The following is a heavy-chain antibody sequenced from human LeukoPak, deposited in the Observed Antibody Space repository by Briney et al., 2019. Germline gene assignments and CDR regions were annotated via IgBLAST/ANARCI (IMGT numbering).Heavy chain of an antibody. J-gene: IGHJ5*01. CDR3: ARGVVVAATYNWFDS. CDR2: INPNSGGT. CDR1: GYTFTGYY. D-gene: IGHD2-15*01. V-gene: IGHV1-2*02. Sequence: ASVKVSCKASGYTFTGYYMHWVRQAPGQGLEWMGWINPNSGGTNYAQKVQGRVTMTTDTSTRTAYMELRSLRSDDTAVYYCARGVVVAATYNWFDSWGQGTLVTVSS.